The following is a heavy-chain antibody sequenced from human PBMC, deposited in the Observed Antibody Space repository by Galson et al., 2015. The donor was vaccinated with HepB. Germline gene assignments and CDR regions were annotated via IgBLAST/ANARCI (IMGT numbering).Heavy chain of an antibody. D-gene: IGHD6-19*01. J-gene: IGHJ4*02. Sequence: SVKVSCKASGYTFTSYGISWVRQAPGQGLEWMGWISAYNGNTNYAQKLQGRVTMTTDTSTSTAYMELRSLRSDDTAVYYCARDLGSSGWPPKYYFDYWGQGTLVTVSS. CDR3: ARDLGSSGWPPKYYFDY. CDR1: GYTFTSYG. CDR2: ISAYNGNT. V-gene: IGHV1-18*01.